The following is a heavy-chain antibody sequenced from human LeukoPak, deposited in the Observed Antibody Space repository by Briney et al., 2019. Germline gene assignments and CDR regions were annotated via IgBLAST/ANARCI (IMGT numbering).Heavy chain of an antibody. CDR3: ARSSAWAHFDN. D-gene: IGHD2-15*01. V-gene: IGHV1-8*01. Sequence: ASVKDSCKASGYTFTSYDIIWVRQATGQGLEWMGWMNPNTGYTGYAHQFQGRITMTRNTAISTAYMDLSSLNSQDTAVYYCARSSAWAHFDNWGQGTLVSVSS. J-gene: IGHJ4*02. CDR1: GYTFTSYD. CDR2: MNPNTGYT.